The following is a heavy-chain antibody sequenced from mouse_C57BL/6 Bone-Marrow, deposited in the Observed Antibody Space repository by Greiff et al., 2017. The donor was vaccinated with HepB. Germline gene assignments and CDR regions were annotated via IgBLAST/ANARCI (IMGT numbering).Heavy chain of an antibody. CDR2: IYPGSGNT. D-gene: IGHD1-2*01. CDR1: GYTFTDYY. J-gene: IGHJ1*03. Sequence: QVQLKESGAELVRPGASVKLSCKASGYTFTDYYINWVKQRPGQGLEWIARIYPGSGNTYYNEKFKGKATLTAEKSSSTAYMQLSSLTSEDSAVYFCAGYGPSYWYFDVWGTGTTVTVSS. V-gene: IGHV1-76*01. CDR3: AGYGPSYWYFDV.